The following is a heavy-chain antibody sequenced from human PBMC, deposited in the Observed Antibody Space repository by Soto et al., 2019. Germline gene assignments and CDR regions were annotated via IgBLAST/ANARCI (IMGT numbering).Heavy chain of an antibody. CDR1: GVTFNTFA. V-gene: IGHV1-69*06. J-gene: IGHJ4*02. CDR2: IIPVLGPA. CDR3: ARAAKRYFDY. Sequence: QVQLVQSGAEVKKPGSSVKVSCKTSGVTFNTFAISWVRQAPGQGLEYMGGIIPVLGPANYAQRFQGRVTITADTSTSTAYLELTNLTSEDTAVYYCARAAKRYFDYCGQGTLVTVSS.